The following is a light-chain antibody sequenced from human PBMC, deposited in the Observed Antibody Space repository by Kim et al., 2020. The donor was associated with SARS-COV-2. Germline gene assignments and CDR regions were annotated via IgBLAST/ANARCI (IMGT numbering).Light chain of an antibody. CDR2: AAS. V-gene: IGKV1-39*01. Sequence: DIQMTQSPSSLSASVGDRVTITCRASQSISSYLNWYQQKPGKAPTLLIYAASSLQSGVPSRFSGSGSGTDFTLTISSLQPEDFATYYCQQCNCTAHTFGQGTKLEI. J-gene: IGKJ2*01. CDR3: QQCNCTAHT. CDR1: QSISSY.